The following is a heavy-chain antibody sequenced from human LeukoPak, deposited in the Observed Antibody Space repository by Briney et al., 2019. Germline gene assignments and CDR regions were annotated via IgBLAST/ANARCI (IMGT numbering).Heavy chain of an antibody. CDR2: ISGSGGST. CDR1: GFTFSSYA. Sequence: GGSLRLSCAASGFTFSSYAMSWVRQAPGKGLEWVSAISGSGGSTFYADSVKGRFTFSRDNSKNMMYLQMNSLRAEDTAVYYCAKRRLYSWNDLDYWGQGSLVTVSS. V-gene: IGHV3-23*01. CDR3: AKRRLYSWNDLDY. J-gene: IGHJ4*02. D-gene: IGHD1-1*01.